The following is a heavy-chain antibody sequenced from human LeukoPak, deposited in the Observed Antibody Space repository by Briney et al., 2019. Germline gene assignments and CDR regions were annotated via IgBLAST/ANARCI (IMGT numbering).Heavy chain of an antibody. CDR1: GFTFSSYG. Sequence: GRSLRLSCAASGFTFSSYGMHWVRQAPGKGLEWVAVISYDGSNTYYADSVKGRFTISRDNSKNMLYLQMNSLRAEDTAVYYCAKPYYYGSRSYMDYWSQGTLVTVSS. CDR2: ISYDGSNT. CDR3: AKPYYYGSRSYMDY. V-gene: IGHV3-30*18. J-gene: IGHJ4*02. D-gene: IGHD3-10*01.